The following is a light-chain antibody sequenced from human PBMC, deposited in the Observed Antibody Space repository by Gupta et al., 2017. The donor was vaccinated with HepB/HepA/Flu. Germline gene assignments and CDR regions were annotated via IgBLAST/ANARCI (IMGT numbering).Light chain of an antibody. V-gene: IGLV2-14*03. CDR3: SSYISSYNLVV. Sequence: QSALTQPASVSGSPGQSITISCPGISSDFGGYNYVSWYQQHPGRAPKLMIYDVTYRPSDISNRFSGSKSGNTASLTISGLQAEDEADYYCSSYISSYNLVVVGGGTKLTVL. J-gene: IGLJ2*01. CDR1: SSDFGGYNY. CDR2: DVT.